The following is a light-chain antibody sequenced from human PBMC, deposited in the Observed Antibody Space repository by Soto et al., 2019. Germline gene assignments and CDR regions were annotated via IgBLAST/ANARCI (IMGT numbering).Light chain of an antibody. J-gene: IGLJ1*01. CDR2: EVS. CDR3: SSYTSSSTDV. CDR1: SSDVGGYNY. V-gene: IGLV2-14*01. Sequence: QSALTQPASVSGSPGQSITISCAGTSSDVGGYNYVSWYQQHPDKAPKLMIYEVSRRPSGVSNRFSGSKSGNTASLTISGLQAEDEVDYYCSSYTSSSTDVFGTGTKLTVL.